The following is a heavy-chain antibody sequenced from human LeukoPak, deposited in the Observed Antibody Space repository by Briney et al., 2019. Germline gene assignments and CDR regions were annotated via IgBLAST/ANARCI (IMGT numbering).Heavy chain of an antibody. Sequence: GGSLRLSCAASGFTFNSHMMIWVRQAPGKGLEWVASISSESIHLRYADSVKGRFTISRDNAKELVFLQISSLRVEDTAIYYCARGFGDFDPRLDYWGHGSVITVSS. CDR1: GFTFNSHM. CDR2: ISSESIHL. J-gene: IGHJ4*01. D-gene: IGHD3-16*01. V-gene: IGHV3-21*01. CDR3: ARGFGDFDPRLDY.